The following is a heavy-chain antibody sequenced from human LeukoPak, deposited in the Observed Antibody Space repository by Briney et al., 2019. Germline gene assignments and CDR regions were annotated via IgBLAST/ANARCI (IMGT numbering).Heavy chain of an antibody. CDR1: GGSFSGYY. Sequence: LSLTCAVYGGSFSGYYWSWIRQPPGRGLEWVAYISGRTSTIYYADSVYGRFTISRDNAKNSLYLQMNSLRAEDTAVYYCARYEVYSSSWSLIDYWGQGTLVTVSS. J-gene: IGHJ4*02. CDR3: ARYEVYSSSWSLIDY. D-gene: IGHD6-13*01. V-gene: IGHV3-11*04. CDR2: ISGRTSTI.